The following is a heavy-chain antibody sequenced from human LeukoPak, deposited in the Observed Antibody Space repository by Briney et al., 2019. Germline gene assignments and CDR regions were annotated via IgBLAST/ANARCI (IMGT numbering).Heavy chain of an antibody. CDR3: ARGPSELGAFDI. J-gene: IGHJ3*02. CDR1: GYTFTSYD. V-gene: IGHV1-8*03. Sequence: ASVKVSCKASGYTFTSYDINWVRQATGQGLEWMGWMNPNSGNTGYAQKFQGRVTITRNTSISTAYMELSSLRSEDTAVYYCARGPSELGAFDIWGQGTMVTVPS. CDR2: MNPNSGNT. D-gene: IGHD1-26*01.